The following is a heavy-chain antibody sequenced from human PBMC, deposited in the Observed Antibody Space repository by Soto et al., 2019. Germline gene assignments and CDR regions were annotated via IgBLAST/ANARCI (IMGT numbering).Heavy chain of an antibody. CDR3: ARLSRCSGGSCYSRFFRRFDP. V-gene: IGHV4-34*01. CDR1: GGSFSGYY. J-gene: IGHJ5*02. CDR2: INHSGST. Sequence: QVQLQQWGAGLLKPSETLSLTCAVYGGSFSGYYWSWIRQPPGKGLEWIGEINHSGSTNYNPSLKSRVTISVDTSKNQFSLKLSSVTAADTAVYYCARLSRCSGGSCYSRFFRRFDPWGQGTLVTVSS. D-gene: IGHD2-15*01.